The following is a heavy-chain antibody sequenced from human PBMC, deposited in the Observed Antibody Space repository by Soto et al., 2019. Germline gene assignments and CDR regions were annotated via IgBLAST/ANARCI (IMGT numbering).Heavy chain of an antibody. CDR3: ARAPSWFYYYYMDV. Sequence: GGSLRLSCAASGFTVSSNYMSWVRQAPGKGLEWVSVIYGGGTTYYADSVKGRFAISRDNSKNTLYLQMNSLRAEDTAVYYCARAPSWFYYYYMDVWGKGTTVTVSS. V-gene: IGHV3-66*01. CDR1: GFTVSSNY. J-gene: IGHJ6*03. CDR2: IYGGGTT. D-gene: IGHD6-13*01.